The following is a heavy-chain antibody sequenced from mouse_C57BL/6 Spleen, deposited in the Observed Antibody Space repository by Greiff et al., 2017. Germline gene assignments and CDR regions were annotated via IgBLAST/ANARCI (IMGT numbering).Heavy chain of an antibody. J-gene: IGHJ2*01. Sequence: VQLQQPGAELVKPGASVKMSCKASGYTFTSYWMHWVKQRPGQGLEWIGMIHPNSGSTNYNEKFKSKATLAVDKSYSTAYMQLSSLTSEDSAVYDCDCYYNYDSVGYWGQGTTLTVSS. CDR2: IHPNSGST. CDR3: DCYYNYDSVGY. D-gene: IGHD2-4*01. V-gene: IGHV1-64*01. CDR1: GYTFTSYW.